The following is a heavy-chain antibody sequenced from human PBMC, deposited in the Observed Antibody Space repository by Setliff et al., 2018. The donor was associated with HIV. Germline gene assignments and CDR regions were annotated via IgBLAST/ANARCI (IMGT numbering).Heavy chain of an antibody. CDR2: IHPSGGST. CDR3: ARVRYCSGGSCYGGEYWFDP. CDR1: GYTFTNYY. J-gene: IGHJ5*02. Sequence: ASSEVSCKASGYTFTNYYIHWVRQAPGQGLEWMGVIHPSGGSTSYAQSFQDRVTMTRDTSTSTVYMELSSLRSEDTAVYYCARVRYCSGGSCYGGEYWFDPWGQGTLVTVSS. V-gene: IGHV1-46*01. D-gene: IGHD2-15*01.